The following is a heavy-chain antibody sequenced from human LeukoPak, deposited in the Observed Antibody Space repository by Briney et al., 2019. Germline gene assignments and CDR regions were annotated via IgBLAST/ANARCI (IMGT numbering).Heavy chain of an antibody. Sequence: GESLKISCKGSGYSFTSCWIGWVGQMPGKGLEWMGIIYAGDSDTRYGPSFQGQVTISAAKYTRTPHLQCHSLKASDSAIYSCARLRDGYNRPFDYWGQGTLVTVSS. V-gene: IGHV5-51*01. CDR1: GYSFTSCW. CDR2: IYAGDSDT. CDR3: ARLRDGYNRPFDY. J-gene: IGHJ4*02. D-gene: IGHD5-24*01.